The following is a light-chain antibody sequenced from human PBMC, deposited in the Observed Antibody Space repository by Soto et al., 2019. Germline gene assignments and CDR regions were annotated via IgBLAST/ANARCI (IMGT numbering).Light chain of an antibody. CDR3: SSYTSSITVDVV. Sequence: QSALTQPASVSGSPGQSITISCTGTSSDVGGYDYVSWYQHFPGKAPKLIIYEVSNRPSGVSNRFSGSKSSNTASLTISGLQAEDEADYYCSSYTSSITVDVVFGGGTQLTVL. CDR2: EVS. V-gene: IGLV2-14*01. J-gene: IGLJ2*01. CDR1: SSDVGGYDY.